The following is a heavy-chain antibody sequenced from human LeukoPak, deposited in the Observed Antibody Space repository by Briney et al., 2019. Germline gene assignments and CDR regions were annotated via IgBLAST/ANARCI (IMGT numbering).Heavy chain of an antibody. J-gene: IGHJ5*02. CDR3: ARAAVTTGSTETFDP. CDR1: GYTFIAYY. Sequence: ASVKVPCKASGYTFIAYYTHWVRQAPGQGLEWMGWINPNSGGTNYAQKFQGRVSLTRGTSINTAYMELSSLRSDDTAVYYCARAAVTTGSTETFDPWGQGTLVTVSS. CDR2: INPNSGGT. V-gene: IGHV1-2*02. D-gene: IGHD1-1*01.